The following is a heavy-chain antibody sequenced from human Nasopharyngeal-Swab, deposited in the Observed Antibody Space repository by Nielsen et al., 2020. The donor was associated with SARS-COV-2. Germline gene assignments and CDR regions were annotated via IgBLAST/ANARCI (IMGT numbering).Heavy chain of an antibody. D-gene: IGHD3-22*01. V-gene: IGHV2-5*02. J-gene: IGHJ4*02. CDR2: IYWDDDK. CDR1: GFSLRNARTG. CDR3: AHRTSDYDSSGYYFDY. Sequence: SGPTLVKPPETLTLTCTVSGFSLRNARTGVSWTRQPPGKALEWLALIYWDDDKRYSPSLKSRLTITKDTSKNQVVLTMTNMDPVDTATYYCAHRTSDYDSSGYYFDYWGQGTLVTVSS.